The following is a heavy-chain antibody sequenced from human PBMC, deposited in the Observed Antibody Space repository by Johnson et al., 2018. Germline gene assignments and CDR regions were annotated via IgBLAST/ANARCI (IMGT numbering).Heavy chain of an antibody. V-gene: IGHV3-33*01. CDR1: GFTFSSYG. D-gene: IGHD6-19*01. CDR2: IWYDGSNK. Sequence: QVQLVQSGGGVVQPGRSLRLSCAASGFTFSSYGMHWVRQAPGKGLEWVAVIWYDGSNKYYADSVKGRFTIPRDNSKNTLYLQMNSLRAEDTAVYYCARVSQQWLTRLYCYYGMDVGGQGPTVTVSS. CDR3: ARVSQQWLTRLYCYYGMDV. J-gene: IGHJ6*02.